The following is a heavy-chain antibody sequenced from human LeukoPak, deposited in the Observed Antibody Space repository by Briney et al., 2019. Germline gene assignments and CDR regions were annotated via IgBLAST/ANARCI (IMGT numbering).Heavy chain of an antibody. Sequence: GGSLRLSCAASGFTFSSYAMSWVRQAPGKGLEWVSAISGSGGSTYYADSVKGRFTISRDNSKNTLYLRMNSLRAEDTAVYYCAKLTFTMIVVVNDFDYWGQGTLVTVSS. CDR2: ISGSGGST. D-gene: IGHD3-22*01. CDR1: GFTFSSYA. CDR3: AKLTFTMIVVVNDFDY. J-gene: IGHJ4*02. V-gene: IGHV3-23*01.